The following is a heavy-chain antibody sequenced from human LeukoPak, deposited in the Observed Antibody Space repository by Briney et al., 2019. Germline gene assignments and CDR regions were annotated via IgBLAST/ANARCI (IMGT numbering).Heavy chain of an antibody. D-gene: IGHD6-6*01. CDR1: GGTFSSYA. CDR2: IIPIFGTA. CDR3: ARGVPYEYSSTGSLDY. J-gene: IGHJ4*02. V-gene: IGHV1-69*05. Sequence: GASVKVSCKASGGTFSSYAISWVRQAPGQGLEWMGGIIPIFGTANYAQKFQGRVTITTDESTSTAYMELSSLRSEDTAVYYCARGVPYEYSSTGSLDYWGQGTLVTVSS.